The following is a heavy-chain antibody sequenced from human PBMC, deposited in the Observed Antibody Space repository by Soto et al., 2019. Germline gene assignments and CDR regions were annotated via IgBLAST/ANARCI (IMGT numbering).Heavy chain of an antibody. CDR2: INPSGGST. Sequence: ASVKVSCKASGYTFTSYYMHWVRQAPGQGLEWMGIINPSGGSTSYAQKFQGRVTMTRDTSTSAVYMELSSLRSEDTAVYYCASMVNVDTAMVDYWGQGTLVTVSS. CDR3: ASMVNVDTAMVDY. V-gene: IGHV1-46*01. CDR1: GYTFTSYY. D-gene: IGHD5-18*01. J-gene: IGHJ4*02.